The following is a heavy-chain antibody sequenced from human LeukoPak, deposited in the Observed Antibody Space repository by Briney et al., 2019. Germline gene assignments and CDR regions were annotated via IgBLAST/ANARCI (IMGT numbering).Heavy chain of an antibody. Sequence: GGSLRLSCAASGFTFSSYAMSWVRQAPGKGLEWVSAISGSGGSTYYADSVKGRFTISRDNSKNTLYLQMNSLRAEDTAVYYCAKEEQQLVHYYYYYMDVRGKGTTVTVSS. V-gene: IGHV3-23*01. CDR3: AKEEQQLVHYYYYYMDV. CDR1: GFTFSSYA. D-gene: IGHD6-13*01. CDR2: ISGSGGST. J-gene: IGHJ6*03.